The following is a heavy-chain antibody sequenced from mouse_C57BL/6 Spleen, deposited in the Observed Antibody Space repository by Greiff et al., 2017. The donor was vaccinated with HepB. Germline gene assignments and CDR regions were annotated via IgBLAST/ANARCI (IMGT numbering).Heavy chain of an antibody. CDR2: IHPNSGST. CDR1: GYTFTSYW. Sequence: QVQLQQPGAELVKPGASVKLSCKASGYTFTSYWMHWVKQRPGQGLEWIGMIHPNSGSTNYNEKFKSKATLTVDKSSSTAYMQLSSLTSEDSAVDYCARRPSITTVVATDWYFDVWGTGTTVTVSS. J-gene: IGHJ1*03. CDR3: ARRPSITTVVATDWYFDV. V-gene: IGHV1-64*01. D-gene: IGHD1-1*01.